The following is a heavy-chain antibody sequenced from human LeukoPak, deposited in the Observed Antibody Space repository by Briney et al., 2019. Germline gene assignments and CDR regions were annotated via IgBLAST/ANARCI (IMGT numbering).Heavy chain of an antibody. V-gene: IGHV3-74*01. D-gene: IGHD6-19*01. J-gene: IGHJ5*02. Sequence: GGSLRLSCAASGFTFSSYWMHWVRQAPGKGLVWVSRINSDGSSSSYADSVKGRFTISRDNVKNTLYLQMNSLRAEDTAVYYCARDLRYSSGWSPWGQGTLATVSS. CDR1: GFTFSSYW. CDR3: ARDLRYSSGWSP. CDR2: INSDGSSS.